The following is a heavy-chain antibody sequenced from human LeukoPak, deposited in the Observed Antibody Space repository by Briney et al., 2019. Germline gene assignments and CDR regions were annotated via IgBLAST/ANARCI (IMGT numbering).Heavy chain of an antibody. CDR2: IVVGTGKT. V-gene: IGHV1-58*01. CDR3: AATSIRMVQRIIYYGKDV. J-gene: IGHJ6*02. Sequence: ASVEVSCKASGFTNSNSSVQWVRQARGQRPEWIGWIVVGTGKTNYAQKLQERVTMSRDMSTRTVDMELSSLRSEDTAVYYCAATSIRMVQRIIYYGKDVWGQGTTVTVSS. D-gene: IGHD3-10*01. CDR1: GFTNSNSS.